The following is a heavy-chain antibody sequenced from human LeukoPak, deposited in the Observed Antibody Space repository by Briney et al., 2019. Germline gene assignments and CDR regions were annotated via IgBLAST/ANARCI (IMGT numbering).Heavy chain of an antibody. CDR2: INTNTGNP. D-gene: IGHD4-17*01. Sequence: GASVKVSCKASGYTFTSYAMNWVRQAPGQGLEWMGWINTNTGNPTYAQGFTGRFVFSLDTSVSTAYLQISSLKAEDTAVYYCARASLYGDYFGYYYYYMDVWGKGTTVTVSS. CDR3: ARASLYGDYFGYYYYYMDV. V-gene: IGHV7-4-1*02. J-gene: IGHJ6*03. CDR1: GYTFTSYA.